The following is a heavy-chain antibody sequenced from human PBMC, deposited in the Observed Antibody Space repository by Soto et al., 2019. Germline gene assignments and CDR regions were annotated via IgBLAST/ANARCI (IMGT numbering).Heavy chain of an antibody. J-gene: IGHJ6*02. V-gene: IGHV4-34*01. D-gene: IGHD3-10*01. Sequence: QVQLQQWGAGLLKPSETLSRTCAVYAGSFSGYYWSWVRQPPGKGLEWIGEINHSGSTNYNPSLKSRVTISVDTSNSQFSLRLSSVTAADTAVYYCARGGTFGTNYYGMDVWGQGTTVTVSS. CDR3: ARGGTFGTNYYGMDV. CDR1: AGSFSGYY. CDR2: INHSGST.